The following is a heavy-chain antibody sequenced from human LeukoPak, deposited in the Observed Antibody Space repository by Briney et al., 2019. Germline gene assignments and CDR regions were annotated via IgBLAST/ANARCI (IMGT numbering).Heavy chain of an antibody. CDR1: GGSISNYY. CDR3: AREVAVASTLVFDY. Sequence: PSETLSLTCTVSGGSISNYYWSWIRQPAGKGLEWIGRIYTSGSTNYNPSLKSRVTMSVDTSKNQFSLKLSSVTAADTAAYYCAREVAVASTLVFDYWGQGTLVTVSS. CDR2: IYTSGST. D-gene: IGHD6-19*01. V-gene: IGHV4-4*07. J-gene: IGHJ4*02.